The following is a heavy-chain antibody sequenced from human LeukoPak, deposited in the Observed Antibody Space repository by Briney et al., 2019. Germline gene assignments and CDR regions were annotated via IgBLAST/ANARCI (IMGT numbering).Heavy chain of an antibody. CDR1: GFTFNNYA. D-gene: IGHD2-21*01. CDR3: ARPASCNGDTCYRIDY. V-gene: IGHV3-23*01. Sequence: GGSLRLSCVASGFTFNNYAMRWGRQAPGKGVKWVSAISASGSITYYADSVNGRFTISRDNSKNTLYLQMNSLRAEDTALYYCARPASCNGDTCYRIDYWGQGTLVTVSS. J-gene: IGHJ4*02. CDR2: ISASGSIT.